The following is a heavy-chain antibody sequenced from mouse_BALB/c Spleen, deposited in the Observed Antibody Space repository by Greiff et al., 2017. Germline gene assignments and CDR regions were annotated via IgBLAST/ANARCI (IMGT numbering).Heavy chain of an antibody. D-gene: IGHD2-14*01. CDR1: GYTFTDYN. Sequence: EVQLQQSGPELVKPGASVKISCTASGYTFTDYNMHWVKQSHGKSLEWIGYIYPYNGGTGYNQKFKSKATLTVDNSSSTAYMELRSLTSEDSAVYYCARSDRYFAYWGQGTLVTVSA. J-gene: IGHJ3*01. CDR2: IYPYNGGT. CDR3: ARSDRYFAY. V-gene: IGHV1S29*02.